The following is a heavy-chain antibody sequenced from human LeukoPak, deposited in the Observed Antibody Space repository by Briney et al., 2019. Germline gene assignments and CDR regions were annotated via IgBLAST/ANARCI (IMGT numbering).Heavy chain of an antibody. CDR2: IYYGGST. CDR1: GGSISSSSYY. Sequence: PSETLSVTCTVSGGSISSSSYYWGWIRQPPGKGLEWIGSIYYGGSTYYNPSLKSRVTISVDTSKNQFSLKLSSVTAADTAVYYCARHAGGITIFGVVTYHDYWGQGTLVTVSS. V-gene: IGHV4-39*01. D-gene: IGHD3-3*01. J-gene: IGHJ4*02. CDR3: ARHAGGITIFGVVTYHDY.